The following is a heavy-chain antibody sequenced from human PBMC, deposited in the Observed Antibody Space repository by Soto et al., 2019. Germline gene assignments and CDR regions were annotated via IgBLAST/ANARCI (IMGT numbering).Heavy chain of an antibody. CDR3: AAISDYDILTGYYTLDY. Sequence: SVKVSCKASGFTFTSSAVQWVRQARGQRLEWIGWIVVGSGNTNYAQKFQERVTITRDMSTSTAYMELSSLRSEDTAVYYCAAISDYDILTGYYTLDYWGQGTLVTVSS. J-gene: IGHJ4*02. CDR1: GFTFTSSA. D-gene: IGHD3-9*01. V-gene: IGHV1-58*01. CDR2: IVVGSGNT.